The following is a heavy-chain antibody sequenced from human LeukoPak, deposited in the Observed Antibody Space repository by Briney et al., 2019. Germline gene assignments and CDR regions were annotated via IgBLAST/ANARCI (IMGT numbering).Heavy chain of an antibody. D-gene: IGHD6-19*01. CDR2: ISSSSSYI. CDR3: ARDLFTEVRRPYRAVAGTIR. J-gene: IGHJ4*02. Sequence: GGSLRLSCAASGFTFSSYSMNWVRQAPGKGLEWVSSISSSSSYIYYADSVKGRFTISRDNAKNSLYPQMNSLRAEDTAVYYCARDLFTEVRRPYRAVAGTIRWGQGTLVTVSS. V-gene: IGHV3-21*01. CDR1: GFTFSSYS.